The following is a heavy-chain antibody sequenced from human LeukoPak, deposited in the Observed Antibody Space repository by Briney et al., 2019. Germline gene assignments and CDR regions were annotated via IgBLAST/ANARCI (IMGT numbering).Heavy chain of an antibody. CDR2: ISWNSGSI. CDR3: AKDSTEHYESSGYLDY. CDR1: GFTFDDYA. Sequence: GGSLRLSCAASGFTFDDYAMHWVRQPPGKGLEWVSGISWNSGSIGYADSVKGRFTISRDNAKNSLYLQMNSLRAEDMALYYCAKDSTEHYESSGYLDYWGQGTLVTVSS. V-gene: IGHV3-9*03. J-gene: IGHJ4*02. D-gene: IGHD3-22*01.